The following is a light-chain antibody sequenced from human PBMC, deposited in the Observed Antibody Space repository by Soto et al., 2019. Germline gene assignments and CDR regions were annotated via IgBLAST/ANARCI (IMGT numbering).Light chain of an antibody. CDR1: QSVRSTY. J-gene: IGKJ2*01. CDR3: HLYGSPPLYT. Sequence: EVVLTQSPGTLSLSPGERAALSCRASQSVRSTYLAWYQQKPGQAPRLLIYGASSRATGIPDRFSGSGSGTALTLTISRLEPEDFAVYYCHLYGSPPLYTFGQGIKLEI. CDR2: GAS. V-gene: IGKV3-20*01.